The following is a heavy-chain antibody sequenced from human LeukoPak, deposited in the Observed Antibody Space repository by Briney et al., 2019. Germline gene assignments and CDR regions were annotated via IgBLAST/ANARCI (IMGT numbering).Heavy chain of an antibody. CDR2: MNPNSGNT. V-gene: IGHV1-8*01. CDR3: ARAVSVAATPLYYYGMDV. Sequence: ASVKVSCKASGYTFTSYDINWVRQATGQGLEWMGWMNPNSGNTGYAQKFQGRVTMTRNTSISTAYMELSSPRSEDTAVYYCARAVSVAATPLYYYGMDVWGQGTTVTVSS. J-gene: IGHJ6*02. D-gene: IGHD2-15*01. CDR1: GYTFTSYD.